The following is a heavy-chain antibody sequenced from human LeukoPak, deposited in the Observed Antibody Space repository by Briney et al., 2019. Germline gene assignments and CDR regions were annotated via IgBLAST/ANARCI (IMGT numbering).Heavy chain of an antibody. D-gene: IGHD6-6*01. CDR1: GYTFTGYY. Sequence: ASVKVSCKASGYTFTGYYIHWVRQAPGQGLEWMGWINPDSGVSTYARKFQGRVTTTRDTPISTASLELRSLKSDDTAVYYCARAGPTATRLSPGGSFDYWGQGTLVTASS. CDR2: INPDSGVS. V-gene: IGHV1-2*02. CDR3: ARAGPTATRLSPGGSFDY. J-gene: IGHJ4*02.